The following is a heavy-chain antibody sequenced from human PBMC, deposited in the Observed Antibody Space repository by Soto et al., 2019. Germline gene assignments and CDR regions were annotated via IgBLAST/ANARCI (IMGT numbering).Heavy chain of an antibody. CDR2: INSDGSST. CDR3: ARRKPYCSSTSCYLDYFDY. D-gene: IGHD2-2*01. J-gene: IGHJ4*02. CDR1: GFTFSSYW. Sequence: GGSLRLSCAASGFTFSSYWMHWVRQAPGKGLVWVSRINSDGSSTSYADHVKGRFTISRDNAKNTLYLQMNSLRAEDTAVYYCARRKPYCSSTSCYLDYFDYWGQGTLVTVSS. V-gene: IGHV3-74*01.